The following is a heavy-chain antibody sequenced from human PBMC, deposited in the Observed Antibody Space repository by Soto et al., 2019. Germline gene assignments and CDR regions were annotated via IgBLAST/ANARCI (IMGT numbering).Heavy chain of an antibody. CDR2: IIPIFGTA. CDR1: GGTFSSYA. CDR3: ARPTGGYGSCHEGPAYYYYYCMDV. D-gene: IGHD3-10*01. V-gene: IGHV1-69*13. Sequence: SVKISCKASGGTFSSYAISWVRQAPGQGLEWMGGIIPIFGTANYAQKFQGRVTITADESTSTAYMELSSLRSEDTAVYYCARPTGGYGSCHEGPAYYYYYCMDVWGPGT. J-gene: IGHJ6*02.